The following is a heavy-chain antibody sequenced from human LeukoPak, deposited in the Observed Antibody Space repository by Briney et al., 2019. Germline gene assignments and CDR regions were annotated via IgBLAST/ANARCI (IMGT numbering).Heavy chain of an antibody. J-gene: IGHJ4*02. CDR2: ISGSGGST. V-gene: IGHV3-23*01. Sequence: PGGSLRLSCAASGFTFSSYGMSRVRQAPGKGLEWVSAISGSGGSTYYADSVKGRFTISRDNSKNTLYLQMNSLRAEDTAVYYCASSTPTLAPYSSGWYRYWGQGTLVTVSS. D-gene: IGHD6-19*01. CDR3: ASSTPTLAPYSSGWYRY. CDR1: GFTFSSYG.